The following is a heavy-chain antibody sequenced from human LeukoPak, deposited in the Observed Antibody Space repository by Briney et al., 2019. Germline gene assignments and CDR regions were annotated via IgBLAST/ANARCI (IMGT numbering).Heavy chain of an antibody. J-gene: IGHJ4*02. V-gene: IGHV3-53*01. CDR1: GFTVSSNY. CDR2: IYSGGST. Sequence: PGGSLRLSCAASGFTVSSNYMSWVRQAPGKGLEWVSVIYSGGSTYYTDSVKGRFTISRDNSKNTLYLQMNSLRAEDTAVYYCASLTTVDSGLDYWGQGTLVTVSS. CDR3: ASLTTVDSGLDY. D-gene: IGHD4-23*01.